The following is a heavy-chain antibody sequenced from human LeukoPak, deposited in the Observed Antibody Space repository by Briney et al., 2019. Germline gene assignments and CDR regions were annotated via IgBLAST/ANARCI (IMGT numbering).Heavy chain of an antibody. CDR3: ARAAGGTRNYYMDV. D-gene: IGHD3-16*01. CDR1: GGTFSSYA. V-gene: IGHV1-8*03. Sequence: ASVKVSCKASGGTFSSYAISWVRQAPGQGLEWMGWMNPNSGNTGYAQKFQGRVTIIRNTSISTAYMELSSLRSEDTAVYYCARAAGGTRNYYMDVWGKGTTATVSS. J-gene: IGHJ6*03. CDR2: MNPNSGNT.